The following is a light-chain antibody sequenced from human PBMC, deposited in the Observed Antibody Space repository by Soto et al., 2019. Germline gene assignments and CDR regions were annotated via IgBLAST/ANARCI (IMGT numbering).Light chain of an antibody. V-gene: IGKV3-15*01. CDR1: QSVSSN. Sequence: EIVMTQSPATLSVSPGERATLSCRASQSVSSNLAWYQQKPGQAPRLLIYGASTRATGIPARFSGSGSGTTFTLTISRLQPEDFALYFCQQYDASPFTFGPGTKVDI. J-gene: IGKJ3*01. CDR3: QQYDASPFT. CDR2: GAS.